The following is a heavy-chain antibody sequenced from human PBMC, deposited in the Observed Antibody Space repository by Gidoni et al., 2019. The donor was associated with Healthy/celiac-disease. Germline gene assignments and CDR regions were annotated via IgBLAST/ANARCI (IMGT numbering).Heavy chain of an antibody. CDR3: AREGPCGGDCYPSYYYYYYMDV. CDR1: GFTFSSYW. D-gene: IGHD2-21*02. V-gene: IGHV3-7*03. Sequence: EVQLVESGGGLVQPGGSLRLSCAASGFTFSSYWMSWVRQAPGKGLEWVANIKQDGSEKYYVDSVKGRFTISRDNAKNSLYLQMNSLRAEDTAVYYCAREGPCGGDCYPSYYYYYYMDVWGKGTTVTVSS. CDR2: IKQDGSEK. J-gene: IGHJ6*03.